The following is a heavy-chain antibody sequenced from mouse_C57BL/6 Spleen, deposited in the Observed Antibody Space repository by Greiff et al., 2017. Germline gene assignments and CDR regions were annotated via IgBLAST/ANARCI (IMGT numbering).Heavy chain of an antibody. J-gene: IGHJ4*01. CDR3: ARLELDYYAMDY. V-gene: IGHV1-18*01. CDR2: ITPNNGGT. CDR1: AYTFTDYN. Sequence: VQLQQSGPELVKPGASVNTPCKASAYTFTDYNMDWVKQSHGKSLEWTGDITPNNGGTIYNQKFKGKATLTVDKSSSTAYMELRSLTSEDTAVYYCARLELDYYAMDYWGQGTSVTVAS. D-gene: IGHD4-1*01.